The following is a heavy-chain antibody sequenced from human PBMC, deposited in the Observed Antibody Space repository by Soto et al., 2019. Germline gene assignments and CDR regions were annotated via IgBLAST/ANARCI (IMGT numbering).Heavy chain of an antibody. V-gene: IGHV1-69*02. D-gene: IGHD6-13*01. J-gene: IGHJ4*02. Sequence: QVQLVQSGAEVKKPGSSVKVSCKASGGTFSSYTISWVRQAPGQGLEWMGRIIPILGIANYAQKFQGRVTITADTSTSTAYMELSSMRSEDTAVYYCARGRRESRSSVDYWGQGTLVTVSS. CDR3: ARGRRESRSSVDY. CDR2: IIPILGIA. CDR1: GGTFSSYT.